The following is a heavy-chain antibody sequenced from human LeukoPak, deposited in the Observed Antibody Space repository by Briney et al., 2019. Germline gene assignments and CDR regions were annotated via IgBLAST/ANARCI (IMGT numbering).Heavy chain of an antibody. J-gene: IGHJ4*02. CDR3: ARDLLGCCSSTSCQNLV. V-gene: IGHV3-21*01. CDR1: GFTFSSYS. D-gene: IGHD2-2*01. Sequence: PGGSLRLSCAASGFTFSSYSMNWVRQAPGKGLEWVSSISSSSSYIYYADSVKGRFTISRDNAKNSLYLQMNSLRAEDTAVYYCARDLLGCCSSTSCQNLVWGQGTLVTVSS. CDR2: ISSSSSYI.